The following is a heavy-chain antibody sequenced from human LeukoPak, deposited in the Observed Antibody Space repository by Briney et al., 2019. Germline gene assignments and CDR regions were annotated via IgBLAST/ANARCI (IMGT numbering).Heavy chain of an antibody. CDR1: GYTFTSYY. D-gene: IGHD3-9*01. Sequence: GASVKVSCKASGYTFTSYYMHWVRQAPGQGLEWMGIINPSGGSTSYAQRFQGRVTMTRDTSTSTVYMELSSLRSEDTAVYYCARDALVFRYFDWLLGQNWFDPWGQGTLVTVSS. CDR3: ARDALVFRYFDWLLGQNWFDP. J-gene: IGHJ5*02. V-gene: IGHV1-46*01. CDR2: INPSGGST.